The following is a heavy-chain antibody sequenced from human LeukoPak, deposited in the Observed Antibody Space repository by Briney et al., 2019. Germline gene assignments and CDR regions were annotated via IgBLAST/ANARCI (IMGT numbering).Heavy chain of an antibody. D-gene: IGHD1-26*01. CDR3: AREGPVGATSVDY. Sequence: GGSLRLSCAASGFTFSSYWMHWVRQAPGKGLEWVSSIRSSSSYIYYADSVKGRFTISRDNAKNSLYLQMNSLRAEDTAVYYCAREGPVGATSVDYWGQGTLVTVSS. CDR1: GFTFSSYW. CDR2: IRSSSSYI. J-gene: IGHJ4*02. V-gene: IGHV3-21*01.